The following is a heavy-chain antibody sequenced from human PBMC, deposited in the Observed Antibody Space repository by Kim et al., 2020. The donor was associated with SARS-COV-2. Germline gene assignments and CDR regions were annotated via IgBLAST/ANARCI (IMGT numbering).Heavy chain of an antibody. V-gene: IGHV4-61*02. J-gene: IGHJ4*02. D-gene: IGHD4-4*01. CDR2: IYTSGST. CDR1: GGSISSGSYY. CDR3: ARYSNYEYYFDY. Sequence: SETLSLTCTVSGGSISSGSYYWSWIRQPAGKGLEWIGRIYTSGSTNYNPSLKSRVTISVDTSKNQFSLKLSSVTAADTAVYYCARYSNYEYYFDYWGQGTLVTVSS.